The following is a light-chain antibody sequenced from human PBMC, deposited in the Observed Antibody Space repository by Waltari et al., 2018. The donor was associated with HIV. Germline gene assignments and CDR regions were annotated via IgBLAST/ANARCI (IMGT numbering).Light chain of an antibody. V-gene: IGKV1D-12*01. CDR2: AAA. J-gene: IGKJ4*01. CDR3: QQANSFPLT. CDR1: QPISTW. Sequence: DIQMTQSPSSVSASVGDRVTITCRASQPISTWLAWYQQKPGKAPKLLVYAAATLQSWVPSRFSGSGSGTDFTLTISSLQPEDFATYYCQQANSFPLTFGGGTKVDIK.